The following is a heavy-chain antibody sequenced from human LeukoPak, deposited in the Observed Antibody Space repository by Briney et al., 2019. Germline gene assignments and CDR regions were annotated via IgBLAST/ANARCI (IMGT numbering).Heavy chain of an antibody. D-gene: IGHD1-26*01. CDR2: IYHSGST. CDR3: ARKIGSSGAFDI. V-gene: IGHV4-4*02. Sequence: PSETLSLTCAVSGGPISSTNWWSWVRQPPGKGLEWIGEIYHSGSTNYNPSLRSRITISADKSKDQFSLRLSSVTAADTAVYYCARKIGSSGAFDIWGQGTMVTVSS. J-gene: IGHJ3*02. CDR1: GGPISSTNW.